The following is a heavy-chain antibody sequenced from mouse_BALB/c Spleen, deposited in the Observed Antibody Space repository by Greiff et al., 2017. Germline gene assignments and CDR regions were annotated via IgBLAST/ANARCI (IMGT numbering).Heavy chain of an antibody. CDR2: ISSGGSYT. CDR3: ARQGGITRGYFDV. CDR1: GFTFSSYG. V-gene: IGHV5-6*01. D-gene: IGHD1-2*01. J-gene: IGHJ1*01. Sequence: EVQRVESGGDLVKPGGSLKLSCAASGFTFSSYGMSWVRQTPDKRLEWVATISSGGSYTYYPDSVKGRFTISRDNVKNTLYLQMSSLKSEDTAMYYCARQGGITRGYFDVWGAGTTVTVSS.